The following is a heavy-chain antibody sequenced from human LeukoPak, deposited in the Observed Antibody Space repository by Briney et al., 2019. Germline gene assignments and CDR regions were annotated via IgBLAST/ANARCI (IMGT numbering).Heavy chain of an antibody. CDR2: INHSGST. D-gene: IGHD1-26*01. Sequence: SETLSLTCAVYGGSFSGYYWSWIRQPPGKGLEWIGEINHSGSTNYNPSLKSRVTISVDTSKNQFSLKLSSVTAADTAVYFCARAPLSGTYYTDAFDIWGQGTMVTVSS. J-gene: IGHJ3*02. CDR3: ARAPLSGTYYTDAFDI. V-gene: IGHV4-34*01. CDR1: GGSFSGYY.